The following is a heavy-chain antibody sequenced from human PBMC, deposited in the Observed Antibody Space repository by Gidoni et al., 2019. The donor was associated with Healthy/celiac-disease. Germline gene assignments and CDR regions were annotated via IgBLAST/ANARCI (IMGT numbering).Heavy chain of an antibody. V-gene: IGHV3-9*01. J-gene: IGHJ4*02. D-gene: IGHD6-13*01. CDR3: AKAEFSSSWSVSSAVDY. CDR2: SSWNSDTR. Sequence: EVQLVESGGGLVQPGRSLRLSCAASGFTFDDYAMHWVRQAPGKGLEWVSSSSWNSDTRDYADSVKGRFTISRDSAKNSLFLQMNSLRAEDTALYYCAKAEFSSSWSVSSAVDYWGQGTLVTVSS. CDR1: GFTFDDYA.